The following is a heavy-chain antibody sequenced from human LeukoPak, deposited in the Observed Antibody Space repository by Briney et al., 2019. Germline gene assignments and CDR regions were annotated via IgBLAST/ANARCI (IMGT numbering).Heavy chain of an antibody. V-gene: IGHV3-23*01. CDR1: GFTFSSYA. CDR2: ISGSGGST. J-gene: IGHJ4*02. Sequence: GGSLRLSCAASGFTFSSYAMIWVRQAPGKGLEWVSAISGSGGSTYYADSVKGRFTISRDNSKNTLYLQMNSLRAEDTAVYYCAKSRSGWYEPEYYFDYWGQGTLVTVSS. D-gene: IGHD6-19*01. CDR3: AKSRSGWYEPEYYFDY.